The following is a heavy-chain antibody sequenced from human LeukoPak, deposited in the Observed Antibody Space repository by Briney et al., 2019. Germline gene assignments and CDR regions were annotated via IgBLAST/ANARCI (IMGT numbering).Heavy chain of an antibody. Sequence: PGGSLRLSCAASGFTVSDNYMTWVRQAPGKGLEWVARIKSKTDGGTIDYAGSVKGRFTISRDDSKNTLYLQLNTLKTEDTAVYYCTTAVAGVITFDYWGQGTLVTVSS. V-gene: IGHV3-15*01. CDR3: TTAVAGVITFDY. J-gene: IGHJ4*02. CDR2: IKSKTDGGTI. D-gene: IGHD6-19*01. CDR1: GFTVSDNY.